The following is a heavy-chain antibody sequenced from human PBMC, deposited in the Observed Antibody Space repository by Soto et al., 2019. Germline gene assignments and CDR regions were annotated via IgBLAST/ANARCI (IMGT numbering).Heavy chain of an antibody. D-gene: IGHD3-10*01. Sequence: WWSLRLCCAGSVYNFGGFWMHWVRQAPGKGLVWVSRIDNGGTNTVYADAVKGRFTISRDNAKNTLYLQMNSLRAEDTAVYYCAKDRGRPDAFNIWGQGTMVTVS. CDR1: VYNFGGFW. CDR3: AKDRGRPDAFNI. CDR2: IDNGGTNT. J-gene: IGHJ3*02. V-gene: IGHV3-74*01.